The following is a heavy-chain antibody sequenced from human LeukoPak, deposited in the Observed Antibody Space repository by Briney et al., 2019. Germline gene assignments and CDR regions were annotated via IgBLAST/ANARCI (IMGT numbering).Heavy chain of an antibody. V-gene: IGHV4-39*01. CDR2: IYYSGST. CDR3: ARHDGLRYSRYYYYYMDV. D-gene: IGHD3-9*01. CDR1: GGSISSSSYY. Sequence: SETLSLTCTVSGGSISSSSYYWGWIRQPPGKGLEWIGSIYYSGSTYYNPSLKSRVTISVDTSKNQFSLRLSSVTAADTAVYYCARHDGLRYSRYYYYYMDVWGKGITGTVPS. J-gene: IGHJ6*03.